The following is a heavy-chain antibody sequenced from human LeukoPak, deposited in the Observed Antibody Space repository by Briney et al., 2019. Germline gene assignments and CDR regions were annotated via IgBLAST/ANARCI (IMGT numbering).Heavy chain of an antibody. Sequence: ASVKVSCKASGYTFTSYDINWVRQATGQGLEWMGWMNPNSGNTGYAQKFQGRVTMTRDTSISTAYMELSRLRSDDTAVYYCARSEMVRGVPDYWGQGTLVTVSS. CDR1: GYTFTSYD. CDR2: MNPNSGNT. V-gene: IGHV1-8*02. D-gene: IGHD3-10*01. J-gene: IGHJ4*02. CDR3: ARSEMVRGVPDY.